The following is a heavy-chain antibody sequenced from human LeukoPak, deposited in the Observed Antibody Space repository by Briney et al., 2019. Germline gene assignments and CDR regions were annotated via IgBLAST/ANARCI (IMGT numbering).Heavy chain of an antibody. D-gene: IGHD5-24*01. CDR3: ARVGDGYSVNYFDY. CDR2: ISGSGGST. Sequence: GGSLRLSCAASAFTFSNYAMSWVRQAPGKGLEWVSAISGSGGSTYYADSVKGRFTISRDNGKNSLYLQMNSLRDEDTAMFYCARVGDGYSVNYFDYWGQGTLVTVSS. V-gene: IGHV3-23*01. CDR1: AFTFSNYA. J-gene: IGHJ4*02.